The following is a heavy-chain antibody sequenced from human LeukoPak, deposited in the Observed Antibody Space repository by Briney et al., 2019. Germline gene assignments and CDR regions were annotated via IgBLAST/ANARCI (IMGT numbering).Heavy chain of an antibody. CDR3: ASDIVVVPAAIVFDY. CDR2: ISSSSSYI. J-gene: IGHJ4*02. CDR1: GFTFSSYS. D-gene: IGHD2-2*02. V-gene: IGHV3-21*01. Sequence: WGSLSLSCAASGFTFSSYSICWIRQAPGKGLEWVSSISSSSSYIYYADSVKGRFTISRDNAKNSLYLQMNSLRAEDTAVYYCASDIVVVPAAIVFDYWGQGTLVTVSS.